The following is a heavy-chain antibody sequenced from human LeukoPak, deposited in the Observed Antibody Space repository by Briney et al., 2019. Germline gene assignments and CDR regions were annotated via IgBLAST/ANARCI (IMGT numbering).Heavy chain of an antibody. CDR3: AKEYYGSGSYSPAFDI. CDR1: GFTFSSYA. Sequence: GGSLRLSCAASGFTFSSYAMSWVRQAPGKGLEWVSAISGSGGSTYYADSVKGRFTISRDNSKNTLYLQMNSLRAEDTAVYYCAKEYYGSGSYSPAFDIWGQGTMVTVSS. D-gene: IGHD3-10*01. J-gene: IGHJ3*02. CDR2: ISGSGGST. V-gene: IGHV3-23*01.